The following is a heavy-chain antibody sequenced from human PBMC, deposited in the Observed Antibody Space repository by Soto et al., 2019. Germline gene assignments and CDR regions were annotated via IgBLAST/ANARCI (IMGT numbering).Heavy chain of an antibody. CDR3: ARRRIAVAGTHYYYGMDV. CDR1: GYSFTIYW. J-gene: IGHJ6*02. Sequence: GESLKISCNGSGYSFTIYWISWVRQMPGKGLEWMGRIDPSDSYTNYSPSSQGHVTISADKSISTAYLQWSSLKASDTAMYYCARRRIAVAGTHYYYGMDVWGQGTTVTVSS. D-gene: IGHD6-19*01. CDR2: IDPSDSYT. V-gene: IGHV5-10-1*01.